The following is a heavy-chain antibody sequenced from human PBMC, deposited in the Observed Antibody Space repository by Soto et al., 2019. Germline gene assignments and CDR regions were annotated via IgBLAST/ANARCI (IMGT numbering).Heavy chain of an antibody. J-gene: IGHJ4*02. V-gene: IGHV3-33*01. Sequence: QVQLVESGGCVVQPGMSLRLSCAASGFTFKNFAMHWVRQAPGKGLEWVAMIWYDAVGKYYADSVKGRFTVSRDHSRDTLSLQMDSLTAEDTAVYYCARDWNAGIFDYWGQGTLVTVSS. CDR2: IWYDAVGK. CDR3: ARDWNAGIFDY. CDR1: GFTFKNFA. D-gene: IGHD1-1*01.